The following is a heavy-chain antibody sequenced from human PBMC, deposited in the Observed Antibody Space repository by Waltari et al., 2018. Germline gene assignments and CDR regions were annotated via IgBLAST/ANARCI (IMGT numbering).Heavy chain of an antibody. CDR1: GFTFTSSA. CDR3: AAGGIVVVPAAMFSYYYGMDV. CDR2: IVVGSGNT. V-gene: IGHV1-58*02. J-gene: IGHJ6*02. Sequence: QMQLVQSGPEVKKPGTSVKVSCKASGFTFTSSAMQWVRQARGQRLGWIGWIVVGSGNTNYAQKFQERVTITRDMSTSTAYMELSSLRSEDTAVYYCAAGGIVVVPAAMFSYYYGMDVWGQGTTVTVSS. D-gene: IGHD2-2*01.